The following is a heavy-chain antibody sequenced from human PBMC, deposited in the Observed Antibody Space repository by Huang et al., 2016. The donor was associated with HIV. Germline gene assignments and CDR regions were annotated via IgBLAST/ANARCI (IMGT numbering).Heavy chain of an antibody. D-gene: IGHD4-17*01. CDR3: TAGDFGDYEPLDY. V-gene: IGHV1-24*01. Sequence: QVQMIQSGADVKKPGASVKVSCRVCSGYTLSELSMHWVRQAPGKGLEWMGGFDHEKGKIDDAKKFPGRVSMTEDTTTDTAYLEMRNLRSEETAMYFCTAGDFGDYEPLDYWGQGALITVTS. J-gene: IGHJ4*02. CDR2: FDHEKGKI. CDR1: GYTLSELS.